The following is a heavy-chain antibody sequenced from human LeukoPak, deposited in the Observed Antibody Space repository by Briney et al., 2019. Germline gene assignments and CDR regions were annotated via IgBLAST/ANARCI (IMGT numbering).Heavy chain of an antibody. D-gene: IGHD6-13*01. J-gene: IGHJ4*02. CDR1: GGSISSYY. V-gene: IGHV4-59*08. Sequence: SETLSLTCTVSGGSISSYYWSWVRQPPGKGLEWIGYIYYSGSTTYNPSLKSRVTISVDTSKNQFSLKLSSVTAADTAVYYCAKQQLVRCFDYWGQGTLVTVSS. CDR3: AKQQLVRCFDY. CDR2: IYYSGST.